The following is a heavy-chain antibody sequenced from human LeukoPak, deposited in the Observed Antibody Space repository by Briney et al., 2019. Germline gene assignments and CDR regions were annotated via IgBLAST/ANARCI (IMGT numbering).Heavy chain of an antibody. J-gene: IGHJ4*02. CDR3: ADPPSDF. V-gene: IGHV3-7*01. CDR1: GFNFNTKW. Sequence: GGFLRLSCATSGFNFNTKWMTWVRQAPGKGLEWVANINQDRIEKYHGDSVKGRFIISRDNAKRSLFLEMSSLRAEDTAVYYCADPPSDFWGRGILVAVSS. CDR2: INQDRIEK.